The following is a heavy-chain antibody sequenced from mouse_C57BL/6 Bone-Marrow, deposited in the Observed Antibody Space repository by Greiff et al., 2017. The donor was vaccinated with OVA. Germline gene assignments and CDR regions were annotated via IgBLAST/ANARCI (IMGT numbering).Heavy chain of an antibody. V-gene: IGHV1-7*01. J-gene: IGHJ4*01. CDR1: GYTFTSYW. CDR3: ARYSNYWYYAMDY. D-gene: IGHD2-5*01. Sequence: QVQLKQSGAELAKPGASVKLSCKASGYTFTSYWMHWVKQRPGQGLEWIGYINPSSGYTKYNQKFKDKATLTADKSSSTAYMQLSSLTYEDSAVYYCARYSNYWYYAMDYWGQGTSVTVSS. CDR2: INPSSGYT.